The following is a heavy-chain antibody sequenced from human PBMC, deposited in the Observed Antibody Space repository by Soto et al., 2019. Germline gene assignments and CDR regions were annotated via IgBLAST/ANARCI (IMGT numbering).Heavy chain of an antibody. D-gene: IGHD1-20*01. J-gene: IGHJ4*02. CDR2: INHSGST. CDR1: GGSFSGYY. CDR3: ARGRTLITGTSLDY. V-gene: IGHV4-34*01. Sequence: PSETLSLTCAVYGGSFSGYYWTWIRQPPGKGLEWIGEINHSGSTNYKPSLRGRVTISVDTSKNQLSLRVTSLTAADTAVYYCARGRTLITGTSLDYWGQGTLVTVSS.